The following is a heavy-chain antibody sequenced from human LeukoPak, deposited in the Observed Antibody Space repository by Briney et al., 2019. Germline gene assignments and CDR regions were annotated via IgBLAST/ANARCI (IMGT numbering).Heavy chain of an antibody. Sequence: SETLSLTCTVSGGSISSYCWSWIRQPAGKGLEWIGRIYTSGSTNYNPSLKSRVTMSVDTSKNQFSLKLSSVTAADTAVYYCARDQGGSSRFPLPFDYWGQGTLVTVSS. CDR3: ARDQGGSSRFPLPFDY. CDR1: GGSISSYC. D-gene: IGHD6-13*01. V-gene: IGHV4-4*07. CDR2: IYTSGST. J-gene: IGHJ4*02.